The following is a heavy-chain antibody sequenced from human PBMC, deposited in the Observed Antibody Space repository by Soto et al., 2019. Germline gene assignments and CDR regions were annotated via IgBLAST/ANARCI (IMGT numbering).Heavy chain of an antibody. V-gene: IGHV3-33*01. CDR1: GFTFSSYG. CDR2: IWYDGSNK. Sequence: PGGSLRLSCAASGFTFSSYGMHWVRQAPGKGLEWVAVIWYDGSNKYYADSVEGRFTISRDNSKNTLYLQMNSLRAEDTAVYYCAREYCSSTSCYTGYYYYGMDVWGQGTTVTVSS. J-gene: IGHJ6*02. CDR3: AREYCSSTSCYTGYYYYGMDV. D-gene: IGHD2-2*02.